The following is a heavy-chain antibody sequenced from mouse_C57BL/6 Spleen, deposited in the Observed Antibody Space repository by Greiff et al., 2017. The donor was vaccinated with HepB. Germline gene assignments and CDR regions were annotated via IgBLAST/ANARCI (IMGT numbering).Heavy chain of an antibody. J-gene: IGHJ2*01. CDR2: INPNNGGT. V-gene: IGHV1-18*01. D-gene: IGHD1-1*01. CDR3: ARPDYGSSYFDY. CDR1: GYTFTDYN. Sequence: EVKLMESGPELVKPGASVKIPCKASGYTFTDYNMDWVKQSHGKSLEWIGDINPNNGGTIYNQKFKGQATLTVDKSSSTAYMELRSLTSEDTAVYYCARPDYGSSYFDYWGQGTTLTVSS.